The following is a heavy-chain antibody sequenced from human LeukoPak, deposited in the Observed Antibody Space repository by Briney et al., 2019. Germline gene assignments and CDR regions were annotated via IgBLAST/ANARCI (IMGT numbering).Heavy chain of an antibody. CDR2: IYHSGST. V-gene: IGHV4-30-2*01. D-gene: IGHD5-24*01. J-gene: IGHJ4*02. Sequence: SETLSLTCTVSGGSISSGGYYWSWIRQPPGKGLEWIGYIYHSGSTYYNPSLKSRVTISVDRSKNQFSLKLSSVTAADTAVYYCARGVLAFVGGWLQSEGHAGAFDYWGQGTLVTVSS. CDR3: ARGVLAFVGGWLQSEGHAGAFDY. CDR1: GGSISSGGYY.